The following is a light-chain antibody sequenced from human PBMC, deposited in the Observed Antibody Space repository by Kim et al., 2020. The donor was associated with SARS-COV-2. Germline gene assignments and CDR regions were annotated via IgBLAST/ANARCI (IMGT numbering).Light chain of an antibody. V-gene: IGLV3-21*03. CDR1: NIVIKG. Sequence: APGKAATITCGRDNIVIKGVHWYQKKPGQAPVLVVYDNSDRPSGLPERFPGSNSGNTATLTISMVEAGDEADYYCQVWDSSYSPGIFGGGTQLTVL. CDR3: QVWDSSYSPGI. J-gene: IGLJ2*01. CDR2: DNS.